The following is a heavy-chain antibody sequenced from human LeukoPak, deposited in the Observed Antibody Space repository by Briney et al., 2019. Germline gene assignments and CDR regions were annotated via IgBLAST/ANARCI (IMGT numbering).Heavy chain of an antibody. CDR2: ISYDGSNK. J-gene: IGHJ4*02. CDR3: AKDRADILSGYCFDY. D-gene: IGHD3-9*01. Sequence: GGSLRLSCAASGFTFSSYGMHWVRQAPGKGLEWVAVISYDGSNKYYADSVKGRFTISRDNSKNTLYLQMKSLRTEDTALYYCAKDRADILSGYCFDYWGQGTLVTVSS. CDR1: GFTFSSYG. V-gene: IGHV3-30*18.